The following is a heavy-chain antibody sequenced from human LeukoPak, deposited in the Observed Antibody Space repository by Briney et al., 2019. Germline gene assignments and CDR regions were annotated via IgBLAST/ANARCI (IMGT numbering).Heavy chain of an antibody. CDR3: ATAAGTGSDY. Sequence: PSETLSLTCSVPTGSLRAAGYYRSSIRQHPGKGLEWIGYIYYSGSTYYNPSLKSRVTISVDKSKNPFSRKLSPVTAAHGVVFHCATAAGTGSDYWGQGTLVTVSS. CDR2: IYYSGST. J-gene: IGHJ4*02. CDR1: TGSLRAAGYY. D-gene: IGHD3-10*01. V-gene: IGHV4-31*03.